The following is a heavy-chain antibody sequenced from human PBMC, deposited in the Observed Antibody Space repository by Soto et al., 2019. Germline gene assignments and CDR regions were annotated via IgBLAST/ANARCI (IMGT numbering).Heavy chain of an antibody. Sequence: SVKVSCKASGGTFSSYAISWVRQAPGQGLERMGGIIPIFGTANYAQKFQGRVTITADESTSTAYMELSSLRSEDTAVYYCARGYYDCSCYYLPTVYYYYYYGMDVWGQGTTVTVSS. CDR3: ARGYYDCSCYYLPTVYYYYYYGMDV. J-gene: IGHJ6*02. D-gene: IGHD3-22*01. CDR1: GGTFSSYA. CDR2: IIPIFGTA. V-gene: IGHV1-69*13.